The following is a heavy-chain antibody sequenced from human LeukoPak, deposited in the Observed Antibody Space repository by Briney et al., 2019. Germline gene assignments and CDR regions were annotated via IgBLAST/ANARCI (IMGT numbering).Heavy chain of an antibody. J-gene: IGHJ4*02. D-gene: IGHD3-3*01. CDR3: ARLVPERFFQLNPEGYYDY. Sequence: SETLSLTCAISGEPFSGYYWGWIRQPPGKGLELIGEINRNGNTDYNPSLKSRVSMSIDTSKNQFSLKLISVTTADTAVYYCARLVPERFFQLNPEGYYDYWGQGILVTVSS. V-gene: IGHV4-34*01. CDR2: INRNGNT. CDR1: GEPFSGYY.